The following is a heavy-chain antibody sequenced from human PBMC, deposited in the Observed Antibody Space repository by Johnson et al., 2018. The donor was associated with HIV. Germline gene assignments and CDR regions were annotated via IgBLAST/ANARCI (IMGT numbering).Heavy chain of an antibody. CDR3: TTAIVIDAFDI. D-gene: IGHD3-16*02. CDR2: VKRKIEGEAT. V-gene: IGHV3-15*07. Sequence: VQLVESGGGLVQPGGSLRLSCAASGFTFSNYWMHWVRQAPGKGLGWVSRVKRKIEGEATDYAAPVQGRFTISRDDSKITLFLQMSSLKTDDTAVYYCTTAIVIDAFDIWGQGTMVTVSS. J-gene: IGHJ3*02. CDR1: GFTFSNYW.